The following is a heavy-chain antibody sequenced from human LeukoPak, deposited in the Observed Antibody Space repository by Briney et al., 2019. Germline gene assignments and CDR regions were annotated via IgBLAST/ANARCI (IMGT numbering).Heavy chain of an antibody. CDR1: GYTFTSYA. J-gene: IGHJ6*02. CDR2: INAGNGNT. D-gene: IGHD2-2*02. CDR3: ARDRQCSSTSCYSYGMDV. Sequence: GASVKVSCKASGYTFTSYAMHWVRQAPGQRLEWMGWINAGNGNTKYSQKFQGRVTMTTDTSTSTAYMELRSLRSDDTAVYYCARDRQCSSTSCYSYGMDVWGQGTTVTVSS. V-gene: IGHV1-3*01.